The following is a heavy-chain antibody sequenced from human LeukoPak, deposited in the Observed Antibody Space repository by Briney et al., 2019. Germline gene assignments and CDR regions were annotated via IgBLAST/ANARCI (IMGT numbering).Heavy chain of an antibody. J-gene: IGHJ4*02. CDR1: GFTFSSYA. Sequence: GGSLRLSCAASGFTFSSYAMSWVRQAPGKGLEWVSAIGGSGGSTYYADSVKGRFTISRGNSKNTLYLQMNSLRAEDTAVYYCAKKAWSAYYFDYWGQGTLVTVSS. CDR3: AKKAWSAYYFDY. D-gene: IGHD2-15*01. CDR2: IGGSGGST. V-gene: IGHV3-23*01.